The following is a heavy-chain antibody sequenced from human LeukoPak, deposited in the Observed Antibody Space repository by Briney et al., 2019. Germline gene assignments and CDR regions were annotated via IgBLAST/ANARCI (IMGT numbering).Heavy chain of an antibody. J-gene: IGHJ4*02. V-gene: IGHV3-53*01. CDR3: ARRAGEYSHPYDY. CDR2: IYSGGNT. Sequence: PSGSLRLSCTGSGFTVSSNSMGWVRQGPGKGLEWGSFIYSGGNTHYSDSVKGRFTIPRDNPKNTLYLQMNSLRAADTAVYDCARRAGEYSHPYDYWGQGTLVTVSS. CDR1: GFTVSSNS. D-gene: IGHD4-17*01.